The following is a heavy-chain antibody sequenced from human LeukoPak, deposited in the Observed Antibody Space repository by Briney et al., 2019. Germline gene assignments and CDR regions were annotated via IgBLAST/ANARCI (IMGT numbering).Heavy chain of an antibody. J-gene: IGHJ6*02. D-gene: IGHD2-15*01. V-gene: IGHV3-48*03. CDR1: GFTFSSYE. CDR3: ARGIDPLHEGPPYYYGMDV. CDR2: IRSSGSTI. Sequence: GGSLRLSCAASGFTFSSYEMNWVRQAPGKGLEWVSYIRSSGSTIYYADSVKGRFTISRDNAKKSLYLQMNSLRAEDTAVYYCARGIDPLHEGPPYYYGMDVWGQGTTVTVSS.